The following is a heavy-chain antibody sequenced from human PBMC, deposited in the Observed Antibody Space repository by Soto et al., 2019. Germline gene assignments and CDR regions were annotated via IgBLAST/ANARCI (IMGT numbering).Heavy chain of an antibody. CDR1: GFTFSTYG. V-gene: IGHV3-23*01. Sequence: GGSLRLSCAVSGFTFSTYGMSWVRQAPGKGLEWVSTISGSGGHSFYADSVKGRFTISRDNSKTTLYLQMNSLRAEDTAVYYCATYCGSANCFPPGFGYWGQGTLVTVSS. J-gene: IGHJ4*02. D-gene: IGHD2-2*01. CDR3: ATYCGSANCFPPGFGY. CDR2: ISGSGGHS.